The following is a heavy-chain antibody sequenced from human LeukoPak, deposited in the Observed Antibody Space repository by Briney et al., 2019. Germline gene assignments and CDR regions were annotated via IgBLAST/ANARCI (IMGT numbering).Heavy chain of an antibody. J-gene: IGHJ4*02. V-gene: IGHV3-74*01. D-gene: IGHD2-2*01. CDR2: INSDGSST. CDR1: GFTFSSYW. CDR3: ARVWTAVVPAAMPIYYFDY. Sequence: GGSLRLSCAASGFTFSSYWMHWVRQAPGKGLVWVSRINSDGSSTSYADSVKGRFTISRDNAKNTLYLQMNSLRAEDTAVYYCARVWTAVVPAAMPIYYFDYWCQGTLVTVSS.